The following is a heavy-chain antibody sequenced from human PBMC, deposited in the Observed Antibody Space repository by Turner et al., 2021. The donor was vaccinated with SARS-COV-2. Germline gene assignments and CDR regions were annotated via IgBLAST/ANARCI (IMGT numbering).Heavy chain of an antibody. CDR2: IIPIFGTA. D-gene: IGHD3-22*01. CDR3: ARVGHYDSSGYYLDY. CDR1: GGTFSSYA. J-gene: IGHJ4*02. V-gene: IGHV1-69*01. Sequence: QVQLVQSGAEVKKPGSSVKVSCKTSGGTFSSYAFIWVRQAPGQGLAWMGGIIPIFGTANYAQKFQGRVTITADESTSTAYMELSSLRSEDTAVYYCARVGHYDSSGYYLDYWGQGTLVTVSS.